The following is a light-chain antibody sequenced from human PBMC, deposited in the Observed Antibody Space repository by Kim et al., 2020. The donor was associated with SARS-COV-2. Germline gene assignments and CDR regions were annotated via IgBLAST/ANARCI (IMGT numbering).Light chain of an antibody. Sequence: VSQGKTATFPGCGDKLWDKYLSWYKQRPGQSPVLVIYQDDKRPSGIPERISGSNSGNTATLTISGNQATDEADYYCQAWDSSTKGVFGGGTQLTVL. CDR1: KLWDKY. CDR3: QAWDSSTKGV. J-gene: IGLJ3*02. CDR2: QDD. V-gene: IGLV3-1*01.